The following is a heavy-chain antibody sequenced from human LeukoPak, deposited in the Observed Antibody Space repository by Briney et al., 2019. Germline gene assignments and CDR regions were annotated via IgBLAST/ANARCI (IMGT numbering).Heavy chain of an antibody. CDR3: AKLPTIFGVADSFDI. J-gene: IGHJ3*02. CDR2: ISDRGKT. V-gene: IGHV3-23*01. D-gene: IGHD3-3*01. Sequence: GGSLRLSCEASGITFSSYDMSWVRQAQGKGLEWISTISDRGKTDYADSVKGRFTISRDNSKNTLYLQLSSLRAEDTAMYYCAKLPTIFGVADSFDIWGQGTFVTVSS. CDR1: GITFSSYD.